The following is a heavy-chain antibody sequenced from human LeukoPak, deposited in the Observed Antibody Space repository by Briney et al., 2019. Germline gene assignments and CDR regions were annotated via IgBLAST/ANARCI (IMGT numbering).Heavy chain of an antibody. CDR3: ARHRPRVELRLPENFDY. Sequence: SETLSLTCAVSGYSISSGYYWGWIWQPPGKGLEWSVSIYHSGSTYYNPSLKSRVTISVDTSKNQFSLKLSSVTAADTAVYYCARHRPRVELRLPENFDYWGQGTLVIVSS. CDR1: GYSISSGYY. D-gene: IGHD1-7*01. V-gene: IGHV4-38-2*01. J-gene: IGHJ4*02. CDR2: IYHSGST.